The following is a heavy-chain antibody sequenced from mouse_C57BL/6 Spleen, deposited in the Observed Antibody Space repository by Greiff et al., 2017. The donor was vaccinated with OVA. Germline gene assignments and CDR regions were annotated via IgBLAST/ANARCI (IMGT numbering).Heavy chain of an antibody. CDR3: AYSSLYAMDY. J-gene: IGHJ4*01. D-gene: IGHD2-5*01. CDR1: GYTFTDYY. Sequence: EVQLQQSGPELVKPGASVKISCKASGYTFTDYYMNWVKQSHGKSLEWIGDINPNNGGTSYNQKFKGKATLTVDKSSSTAYMELRSLTSEDSAVYYCAYSSLYAMDYWGQGTSVTVSS. V-gene: IGHV1-26*01. CDR2: INPNNGGT.